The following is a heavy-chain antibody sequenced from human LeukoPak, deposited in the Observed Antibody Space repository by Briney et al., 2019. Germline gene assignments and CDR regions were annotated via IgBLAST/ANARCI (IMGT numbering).Heavy chain of an antibody. Sequence: ASVKVSCKASGYTITGYYMHWVRQAPGQGLEWMGWINPNSGGANYAQKFQGRVTMTRDTSISTAYMELSRLRSDDTAVYYCAGVCSSTSCYTASDAFDIWGQGTMVTVSS. D-gene: IGHD2-2*02. V-gene: IGHV1-2*02. CDR1: GYTITGYY. CDR2: INPNSGGA. J-gene: IGHJ3*02. CDR3: AGVCSSTSCYTASDAFDI.